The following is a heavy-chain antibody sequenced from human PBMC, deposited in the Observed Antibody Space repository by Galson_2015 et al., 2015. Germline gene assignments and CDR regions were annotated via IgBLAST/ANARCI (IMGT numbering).Heavy chain of an antibody. J-gene: IGHJ4*02. CDR1: GGSLSSNDYY. D-gene: IGHD3-16*01. Sequence: TLSLTCTVSGGSLSSNDYYWIWIRQPPGKGLEWIGYIFYSGSTYYNPSLRSRVTMSLDTSKNQFSLKLSSVAAADTAVYYCARGSRDRGLRPDYWGQGTLVTASS. V-gene: IGHV4-30-4*01. CDR3: ARGSRDRGLRPDY. CDR2: IFYSGST.